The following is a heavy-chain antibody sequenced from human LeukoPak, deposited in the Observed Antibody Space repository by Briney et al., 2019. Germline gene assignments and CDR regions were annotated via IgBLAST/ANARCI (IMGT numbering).Heavy chain of an antibody. CDR1: GFTFSSYA. CDR3: ARAPPSGYDLYYIYYMDV. V-gene: IGHV3-64*01. D-gene: IGHD5-12*01. CDR2: ISSNGGST. Sequence: GGSLRLSCAASGFTFSSYAMRWVRQAPGKGLEYVSAISSNGGSTYYANSLKGRFTISRDNSKNTLYLQMGSLRAEDLAVYYCARAPPSGYDLYYIYYMDVWGKGTTVTVSS. J-gene: IGHJ6*03.